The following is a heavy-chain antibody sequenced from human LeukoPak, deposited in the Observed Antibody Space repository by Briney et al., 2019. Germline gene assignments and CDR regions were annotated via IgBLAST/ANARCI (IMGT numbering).Heavy chain of an antibody. CDR1: GGSFSGYY. Sequence: SETLSLTCAVYGGSFSGYYWSWIRQPPGKGLEWIGEINHSGSTNYNPSLKSRVTISVDTSKNQFSLKLSSVTAADTAVYYCARSGSYLWYFDLWGRGTLVTVSS. CDR2: INHSGST. J-gene: IGHJ2*01. D-gene: IGHD1-26*01. CDR3: ARSGSYLWYFDL. V-gene: IGHV4-34*01.